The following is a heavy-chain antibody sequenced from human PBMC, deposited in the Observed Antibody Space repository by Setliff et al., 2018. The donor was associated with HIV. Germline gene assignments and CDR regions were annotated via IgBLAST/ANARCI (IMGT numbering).Heavy chain of an antibody. J-gene: IGHJ6*03. D-gene: IGHD6-25*01. CDR1: GYTFTNYA. CDR3: ARDHQRLLRGSYYYYYYMDV. Sequence: GASVKVSCKASGYTFTNYAMHWVRQAPGQRLEWMGWINAGNGNTKYSQKFQGRVTITRDTSASTAYMELSSLRSEDTAVYYCARDHQRLLRGSYYYYYYMDVWGKGTMVTVSS. CDR2: INAGNGNT. V-gene: IGHV1-3*01.